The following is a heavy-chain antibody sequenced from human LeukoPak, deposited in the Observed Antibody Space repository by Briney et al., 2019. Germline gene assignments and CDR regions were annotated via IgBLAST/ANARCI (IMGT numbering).Heavy chain of an antibody. D-gene: IGHD6-19*01. CDR1: GYTFTSYG. J-gene: IGHJ6*03. V-gene: IGHV1-69*06. Sequence: GASVKVSCKASGYTFTSYGISWVRQAPGQGLEWMGGIIPIFGTANYAQKFQGRVTITADKSTSTAYMELSSLRSEDTAVYYCASPAGWNYYYYYMDVWGKGTTVTVSS. CDR2: IIPIFGTA. CDR3: ASPAGWNYYYYYMDV.